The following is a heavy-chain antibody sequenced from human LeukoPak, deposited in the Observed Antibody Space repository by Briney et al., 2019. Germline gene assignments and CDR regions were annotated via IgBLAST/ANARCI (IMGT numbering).Heavy chain of an antibody. CDR1: GFTFSNYA. V-gene: IGHV3-23*01. J-gene: IGHJ5*02. D-gene: IGHD4-17*01. CDR2: ISASSGNT. CDR3: AKEYGDYGPDWFDP. Sequence: GASLRLSCAASGFTFSNYAMNWVRQAPGKGLEWVSGISASSGNTYYADSVKGRFTISRDNSKNTLYLQMHSLRAEDTAVYYCAKEYGDYGPDWFDPWGQGNLVTVSS.